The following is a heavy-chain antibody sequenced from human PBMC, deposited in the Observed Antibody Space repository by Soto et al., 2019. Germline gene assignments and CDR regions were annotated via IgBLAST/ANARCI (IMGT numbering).Heavy chain of an antibody. CDR2: ISSSSSTI. D-gene: IGHD3-3*01. CDR1: GFTFSSYS. CDR3: ARSHLYLYDFWSGYSWSDY. J-gene: IGHJ4*02. V-gene: IGHV3-48*01. Sequence: EVQLVESGGGLVQPGGSLRLSCAASGFTFSSYSMNWVRQAPGKGLEWVSYISSSSSTIYYADYVKGRFTIYRDNAKNSLYLHMNRLRAEDTAVYYCARSHLYLYDFWSGYSWSDYCGQGTLVTVSS.